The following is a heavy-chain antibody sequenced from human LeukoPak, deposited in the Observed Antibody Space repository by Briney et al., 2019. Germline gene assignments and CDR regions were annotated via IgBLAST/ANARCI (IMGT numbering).Heavy chain of an antibody. V-gene: IGHV4-30-2*01. CDR1: GGSISSGGYS. D-gene: IGHD6-19*01. CDR2: IYHSGST. J-gene: IGHJ3*02. CDR3: ARGIIAVAGDAFDI. Sequence: SETLSLTCAVSGGSISSGGYSWSWIRQPPGKGLEWIGYIYHSGSTYYNPSLKSRVTISVDRSKNQFSLKLSSVTAADTAVYYCARGIIAVAGDAFDIWGQGTMVTVSS.